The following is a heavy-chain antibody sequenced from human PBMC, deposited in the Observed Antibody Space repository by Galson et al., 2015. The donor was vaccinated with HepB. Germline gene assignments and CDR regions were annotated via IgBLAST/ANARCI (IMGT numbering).Heavy chain of an antibody. CDR3: VRDDALWSWYFDS. Sequence: SLRLSCAASGFTFGAYDMNWVRQAPGKGLEWISYISSNGYMIYYAESVKGRFTVSRDNARDSLYLQMNSLRVEDTAVYYCVRDDALWSWYFDSWGQGILVTVSS. CDR2: ISSNGYMI. J-gene: IGHJ4*02. V-gene: IGHV3-48*03. CDR1: GFTFGAYD. D-gene: IGHD3-10*01.